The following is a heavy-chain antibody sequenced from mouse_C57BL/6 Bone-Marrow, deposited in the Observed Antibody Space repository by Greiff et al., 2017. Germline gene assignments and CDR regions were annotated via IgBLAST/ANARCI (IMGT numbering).Heavy chain of an antibody. J-gene: IGHJ4*01. CDR3: AKNNRTRGYAMDY. V-gene: IGHV2-5*01. Sequence: QVQLKQSGPGLVQPSQSLSITCTVSGFSLTSYGVHWVRQSPGKGLEWLGVIWRGGSTDYNAAFMSRLSITKDNSKSQVFFKMNSLQADYTAIYNCAKNNRTRGYAMDYWGQGTSVTVSS. D-gene: IGHD2-14*01. CDR2: IWRGGST. CDR1: GFSLTSYG.